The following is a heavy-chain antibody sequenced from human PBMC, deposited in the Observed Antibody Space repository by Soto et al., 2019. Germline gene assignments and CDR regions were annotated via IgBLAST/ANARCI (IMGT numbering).Heavy chain of an antibody. D-gene: IGHD3-10*01. CDR3: ARDFYYYGSGGPSMDV. V-gene: IGHV1-8*01. CDR2: MNPNSGNT. CDR1: GYTFTSYD. Sequence: GASVKVSCKASGYTFTSYDINWVRQATGQGLEWMGWMNPNSGNTGYAQKFQGRVTMTRNTSISTAYMELSSLRSEDTAVYYCARDFYYYGSGGPSMDVWGQGTTVTVSS. J-gene: IGHJ6*02.